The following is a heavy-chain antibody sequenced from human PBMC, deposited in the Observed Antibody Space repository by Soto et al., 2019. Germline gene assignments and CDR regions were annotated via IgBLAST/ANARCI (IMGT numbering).Heavy chain of an antibody. CDR3: ARDQGYNAFDI. CDR1: GYTFTGYY. Sequence: GASVKVSCKAFGYTFTGYYMHWVGQAPGQGLEWMGWINPNSGGTNYAQKFQGWVTMTRDTSISTAYMELSRLRSDDTAVYYCARDQGYNAFDIWGQGTMVTVSS. CDR2: INPNSGGT. J-gene: IGHJ3*02. V-gene: IGHV1-2*04. D-gene: IGHD5-12*01.